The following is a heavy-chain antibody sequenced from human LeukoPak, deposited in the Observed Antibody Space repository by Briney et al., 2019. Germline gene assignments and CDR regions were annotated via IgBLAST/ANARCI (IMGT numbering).Heavy chain of an antibody. J-gene: IGHJ4*02. Sequence: PSETLSLTCTVSGGSISSYYWSWLRQPPGKGLEWIGYIHYSGSTNYNPSLKSRVTMSVDTSKNQFSLKLSSVTAADTAVYYCARDGRSGYYYAFDYWGQGTLVTVSS. D-gene: IGHD3-22*01. CDR1: GGSISSYY. CDR2: IHYSGST. V-gene: IGHV4-59*12. CDR3: ARDGRSGYYYAFDY.